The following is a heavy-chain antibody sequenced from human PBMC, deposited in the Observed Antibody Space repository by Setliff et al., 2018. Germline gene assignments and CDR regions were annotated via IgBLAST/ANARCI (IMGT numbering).Heavy chain of an antibody. CDR1: GYSISRGYY. J-gene: IGHJ6*03. D-gene: IGHD5-18*01. Sequence: PSETLSLTCSVSGYSISRGYYWGWIRQPPGKGLEWIGYIYYSGSTNYDPSLKSRVTISVDTSKNPFPLKLRSVTAADTAVYYCARNKLDTAMGLSYYYYYYMDVWGKGTTVTVSS. V-gene: IGHV4-61*01. CDR3: ARNKLDTAMGLSYYYYYYMDV. CDR2: IYYSGST.